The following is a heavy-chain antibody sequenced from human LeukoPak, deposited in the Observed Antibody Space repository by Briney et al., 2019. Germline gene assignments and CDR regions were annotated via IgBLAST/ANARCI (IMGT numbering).Heavy chain of an antibody. D-gene: IGHD1-26*01. CDR3: AKPCCVLWDGDNWSDP. J-gene: IGHJ5*02. CDR1: GLTFSSYA. Sequence: GGSLRLSCTGSGLTFSSYAMGWVRQAPGKGLEWVSTISGSGGDTYYADSVKGRFTISRDNSKNSIFLQMNSLRAEGTAVYSCAKPCCVLWDGDNWSDPWGQGTLVTVSS. V-gene: IGHV3-23*01. CDR2: ISGSGGDT.